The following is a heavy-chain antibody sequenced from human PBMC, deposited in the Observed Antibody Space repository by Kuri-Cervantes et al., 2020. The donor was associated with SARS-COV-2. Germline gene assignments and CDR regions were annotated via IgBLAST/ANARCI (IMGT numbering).Heavy chain of an antibody. CDR3: ARVGKRWLRGWFDP. CDR1: GYSISSGYY. D-gene: IGHD5-24*01. V-gene: IGHV4-38-2*01. Sequence: GSLRLSCAVSGYSISSGYYWSCIRQPPGKGQEWIGGINHSGSTNYNPSLKSRVTISVDTSKNQFSLKLSSVTAADTAVYYCARVGKRWLRGWFDPWGQGTLVTVSS. CDR2: INHSGST. J-gene: IGHJ5*02.